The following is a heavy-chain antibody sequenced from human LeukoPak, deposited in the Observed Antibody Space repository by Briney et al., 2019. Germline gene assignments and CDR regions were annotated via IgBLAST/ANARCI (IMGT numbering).Heavy chain of an antibody. CDR1: GFTFSDYY. D-gene: IGHD3-3*01. CDR3: AREQGKTYYDFWSGYRDDY. V-gene: IGHV3-11*04. Sequence: GGSLRLSCAASGFTFSDYYMSWIRQAPGKGLEWVSYISSSGSTIYYADSVKGRFTISRDNAKNSLYLQMNSLRAEDTAVYYCAREQGKTYYDFWSGYRDDYWGQGTLVTVSS. CDR2: ISSSGSTI. J-gene: IGHJ4*02.